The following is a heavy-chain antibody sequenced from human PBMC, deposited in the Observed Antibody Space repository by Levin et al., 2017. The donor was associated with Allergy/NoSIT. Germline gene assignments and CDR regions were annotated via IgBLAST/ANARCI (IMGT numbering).Heavy chain of an antibody. Sequence: GESLKISCKASGFTFTIYDIHWVRQAPGQGLEWVGRLNPNTGGTDSAQKFMGRVTMTRDTSTTTAFMELTRLRPDDTAIYYCARETIAAPPYNWFDTWGQGALVTVSS. CDR2: LNPNTGGT. CDR3: ARETIAAPPYNWFDT. CDR1: GFTFTIYD. V-gene: IGHV1-2*06. D-gene: IGHD6-13*01. J-gene: IGHJ5*02.